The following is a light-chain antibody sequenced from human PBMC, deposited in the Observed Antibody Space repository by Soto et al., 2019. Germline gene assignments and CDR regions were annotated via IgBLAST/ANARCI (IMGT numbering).Light chain of an antibody. CDR3: QAWDSSTGV. V-gene: IGLV3-1*01. CDR2: QDG. CDR1: KLGDKY. J-gene: IGLJ2*01. Sequence: SYELTQPPSVSVSPGQTASITCSGDKLGDKYACWYQQKPGQSPVLVIYQDGKRPSGIPERFSGSNSGNTATLIISGTQAMDEADYYCQAWDSSTGVFGGGTKVTVL.